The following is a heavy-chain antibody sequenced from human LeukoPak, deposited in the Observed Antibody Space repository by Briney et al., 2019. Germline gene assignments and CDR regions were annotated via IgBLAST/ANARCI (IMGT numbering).Heavy chain of an antibody. CDR3: AREGGYSYGSNDAFDI. Sequence: ASVKVFCKASGYTFTGYYMHWVRRAPGQGLEWMGWINPNSGGTNYAQKFQGRVTMTRDTSISTAYMELSRLRSDDTAVYYCAREGGYSYGSNDAFDIWGQGTMVTVSS. V-gene: IGHV1-2*02. D-gene: IGHD5-18*01. J-gene: IGHJ3*02. CDR2: INPNSGGT. CDR1: GYTFTGYY.